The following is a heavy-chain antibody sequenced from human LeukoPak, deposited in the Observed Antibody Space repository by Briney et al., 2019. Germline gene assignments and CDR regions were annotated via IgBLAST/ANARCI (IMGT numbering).Heavy chain of an antibody. Sequence: PSETLSLTCTVSGGSISSSSYYWGWIRQPPGKGLEWIGSMYYSGSTYYNPSLKSRVTISVDTSKNQFSLKLSSVTAADTAVYYCAREGDYYDSSGYYYGTNWFDPWGQGTLVTVSS. CDR3: AREGDYYDSSGYYYGTNWFDP. V-gene: IGHV4-39*07. J-gene: IGHJ5*02. D-gene: IGHD3-22*01. CDR2: MYYSGST. CDR1: GGSISSSSYY.